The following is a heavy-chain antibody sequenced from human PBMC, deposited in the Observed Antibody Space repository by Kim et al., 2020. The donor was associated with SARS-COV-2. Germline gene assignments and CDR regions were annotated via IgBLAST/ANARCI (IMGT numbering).Heavy chain of an antibody. CDR1: GYSFTSYW. CDR2: IYPGDSDT. Sequence: GESLKISCKGSGYSFTSYWIGWVRQMPGKGLEWMGIIYPGDSDTRYSPSFQGQVTISADKSISTAYLQWSSLKASDTAMYYCARQTLGRGYSYGYAWDVWFDPWGQGTLVTVSS. CDR3: ARQTLGRGYSYGYAWDVWFDP. V-gene: IGHV5-51*01. D-gene: IGHD5-18*01. J-gene: IGHJ5*02.